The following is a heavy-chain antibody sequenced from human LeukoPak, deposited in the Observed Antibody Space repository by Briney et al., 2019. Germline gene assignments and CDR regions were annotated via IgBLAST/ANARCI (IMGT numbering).Heavy chain of an antibody. J-gene: IGHJ4*02. V-gene: IGHV3-53*01. CDR2: LYGGGNT. Sequence: XXXXGKXXXXVSILYGGGNTYYADSVKGRFTISRDNSKNTLYLQMNSLRAEDTAMYYCARERDNSGPFDYWGQGTLVTVSS. D-gene: IGHD7-27*01. CDR3: ARERDNSGPFDY.